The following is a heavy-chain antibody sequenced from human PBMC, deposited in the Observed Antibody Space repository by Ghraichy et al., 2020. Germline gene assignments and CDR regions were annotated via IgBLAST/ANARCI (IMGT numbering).Heavy chain of an antibody. CDR1: GYSISSGYY. D-gene: IGHD5-12*01. CDR2: IYHSGST. J-gene: IGHJ4*02. V-gene: IGHV4-38-2*02. Sequence: SETLSLTCTVSGYSISSGYYWGWIRQPPGKGLEWIGSIYHSGSTYYNPSLKSRVTISVDTSKNQFSLKLSSVTAADTAVYYCARDARGYSGYEPGGEFDYWGQGTLVTVSS. CDR3: ARDARGYSGYEPGGEFDY.